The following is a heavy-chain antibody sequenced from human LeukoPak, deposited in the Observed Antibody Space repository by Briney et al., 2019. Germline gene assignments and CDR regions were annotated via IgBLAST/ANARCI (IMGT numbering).Heavy chain of an antibody. Sequence: GGSLRLSCAASGFTFSNYARNWVRQAPGKGLECVSSIVGGGGDTYDADSVKGRFTISRDNSKITVYLHVNSLRAADTAVYYCAKTDHASSHFDLFDYWGQGTLVTVSS. CDR2: IVGGGGDT. V-gene: IGHV3-23*01. J-gene: IGHJ4*02. CDR1: GFTFSNYA. D-gene: IGHD6-6*01. CDR3: AKTDHASSHFDLFDY.